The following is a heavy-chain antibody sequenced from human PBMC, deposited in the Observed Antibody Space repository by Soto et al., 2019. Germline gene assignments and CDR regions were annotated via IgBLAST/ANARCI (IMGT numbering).Heavy chain of an antibody. Sequence: SLRLSCAASGFAFSIYGMHWVRQAPGKVLEWVAVISYDGSNKYYADSVKGRFTISRDNSKNTLYLQMNRLRAEDTAVYYCATAARLDYWGQGTLITVSS. CDR1: GFAFSIYG. CDR2: ISYDGSNK. J-gene: IGHJ4*02. CDR3: ATAARLDY. V-gene: IGHV3-30*03. D-gene: IGHD6-6*01.